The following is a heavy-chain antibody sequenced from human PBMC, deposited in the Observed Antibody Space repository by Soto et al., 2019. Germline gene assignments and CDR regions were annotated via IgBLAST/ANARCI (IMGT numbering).Heavy chain of an antibody. V-gene: IGHV4-39*01. CDR3: ARLSYYYDRSGPLDY. D-gene: IGHD3-22*01. CDR2: VYYSGST. J-gene: IGHJ4*02. CDR1: GGSVSSSSYY. Sequence: PSETLSLTCTVSGGSVSSSSYYWGWVRQPPGKGLEWIGSVYYSGSTYYNPSLKSRVTISVDTSKNQFSLKLSSLSAADTAVYYCARLSYYYDRSGPLDYWGQGTLVTVSS.